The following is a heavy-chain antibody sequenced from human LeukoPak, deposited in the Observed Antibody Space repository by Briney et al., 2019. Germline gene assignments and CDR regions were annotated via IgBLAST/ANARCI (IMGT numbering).Heavy chain of an antibody. CDR3: AREGLLDY. J-gene: IGHJ4*02. CDR1: GGTFSSYA. Sequence: SVKVSCKASGGTFSSYAISWVRQAPGQGLEWMGRIIPILGIANHAQKFQGRVTITADKSTSTAYMELSSLRSEDTAVYYCAREGLLDYWGQGTLVTVSS. V-gene: IGHV1-69*04. CDR2: IIPILGIA.